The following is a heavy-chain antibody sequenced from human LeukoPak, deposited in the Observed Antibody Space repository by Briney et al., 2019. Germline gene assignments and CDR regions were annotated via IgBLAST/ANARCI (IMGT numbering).Heavy chain of an antibody. D-gene: IGHD3-10*01. Sequence: SETLLRLSSVYGGSFSNYYWSWIRQPPGKGLEWIGEINHSGSTNYNSSLKSLVTISVDTSKYQFSLNLRSVTAADTAVYYCTREGVDGLDIWGQGTMVTVSS. CDR3: TREGVDGLDI. J-gene: IGHJ3*02. CDR1: GGSFSNYY. V-gene: IGHV4-34*01. CDR2: INHSGST.